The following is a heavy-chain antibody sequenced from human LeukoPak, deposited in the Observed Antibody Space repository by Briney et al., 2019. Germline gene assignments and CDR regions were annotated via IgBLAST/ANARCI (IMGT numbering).Heavy chain of an antibody. J-gene: IGHJ4*02. V-gene: IGHV4-59*01. Sequence: SETLSLTCSVSGVSIRNYYWSWIRQPPGKGLEWIVYFSYSGSTTFNPSLKSRVTIPVDTFKNQSSPKLSSVTAADTAVYYCARYDSSGRNFDYWGQGTLVTVSS. D-gene: IGHD3-22*01. CDR3: ARYDSSGRNFDY. CDR2: FSYSGST. CDR1: GVSIRNYY.